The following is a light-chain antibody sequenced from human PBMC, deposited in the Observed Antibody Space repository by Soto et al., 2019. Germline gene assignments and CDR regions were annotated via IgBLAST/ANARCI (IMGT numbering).Light chain of an antibody. CDR2: DVS. Sequence: QSALTQPSSVSGSPGQSVTISCTGTSSDVGGYNYVSWYQQHPGKAPKLMIYDVSKRPSGVPDRFSGSKSGNTASLTISGLQAEDEADYYCCSYAGSYTFHVVFGGGTQLTVL. CDR3: CSYAGSYTFHVV. V-gene: IGLV2-11*01. CDR1: SSDVGGYNY. J-gene: IGLJ2*01.